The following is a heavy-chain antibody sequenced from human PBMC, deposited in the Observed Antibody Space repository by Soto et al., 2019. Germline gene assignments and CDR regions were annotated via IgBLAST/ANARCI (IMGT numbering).Heavy chain of an antibody. CDR1: GYTFTSYG. D-gene: IGHD3-22*01. V-gene: IGHV1-18*01. CDR2: ISAYNGNT. CDR3: AREALNYYDSSGYHQSDY. Sequence: ASVKVSCKASGYTFTSYGISWVRQAPGQGLEWMGWISAYNGNTNYAQKLQGRVTMTTDTSTSTAYMERRSLRSDDTAVYYCAREALNYYDSSGYHQSDYWGQGTLVTVSS. J-gene: IGHJ4*02.